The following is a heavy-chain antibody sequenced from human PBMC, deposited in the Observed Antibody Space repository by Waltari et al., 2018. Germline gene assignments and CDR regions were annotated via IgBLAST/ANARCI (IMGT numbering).Heavy chain of an antibody. CDR1: GYTFTGYY. CDR3: ARRMDFEGYYYYGMDV. CDR2: INPNSGGT. J-gene: IGHJ6*02. V-gene: IGHV1-2*06. D-gene: IGHD3-9*01. Sequence: QVQLVQSGAEVKKPGASVKVSCKASGYTFTGYYMHWVRQAPGQGLEWMGRINPNSGGTNYAQKFQGRVTMTRDTSISTAYMELSRLRSDDTAVYYCARRMDFEGYYYYGMDVWGQGTTVTVSS.